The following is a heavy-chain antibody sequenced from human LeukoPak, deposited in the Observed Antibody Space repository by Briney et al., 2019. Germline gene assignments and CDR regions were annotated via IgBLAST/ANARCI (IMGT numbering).Heavy chain of an antibody. D-gene: IGHD6-13*01. V-gene: IGHV3-23*01. CDR1: GFTFSDYA. Sequence: PGGSLRLSCAASGFTFSDYAMSWVRQAPGKGLEWVSTFSGSGGTTYYADSVKGRFTISRDNSKNTLYLQMDTLRADDTAVYYCARISSSWFFDFWGQGTLVTVSS. J-gene: IGHJ4*02. CDR2: FSGSGGTT. CDR3: ARISSSWFFDF.